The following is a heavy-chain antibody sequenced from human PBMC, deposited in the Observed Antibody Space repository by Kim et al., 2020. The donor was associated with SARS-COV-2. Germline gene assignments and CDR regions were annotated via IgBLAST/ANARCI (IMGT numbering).Heavy chain of an antibody. V-gene: IGHV1-8*01. CDR3: ARGMRGSYYDILTGYYNEMGGMDV. CDR1: GYTFTSYD. J-gene: IGHJ6*02. D-gene: IGHD3-9*01. CDR2: MNPNSGNT. Sequence: ASVKVSCKASGYTFTSYDINWVRQATGQGLEWMGWMNPNSGNTGYAQKFQGRVTMTRNTSISTAYMELSSLRSEDTAVYYCARGMRGSYYDILTGYYNEMGGMDVWGQGTTVTVSS.